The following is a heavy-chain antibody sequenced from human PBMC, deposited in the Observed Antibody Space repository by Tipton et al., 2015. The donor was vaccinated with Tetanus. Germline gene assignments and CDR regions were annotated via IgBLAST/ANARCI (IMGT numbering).Heavy chain of an antibody. J-gene: IGHJ3*02. V-gene: IGHV3-66*04. Sequence: SLRLSCAASGFTFDDYAMHWVRQAPGKGLEWVSNICSGSSTYYADSVKDRVTLSRDDSKNTVYLQMSSLRVEDTAVYHCARQWDTVGRSAFDIWGQGTLVTVHS. CDR1: GFTFDDYA. D-gene: IGHD1-26*01. CDR3: ARQWDTVGRSAFDI. CDR2: ICSGSST.